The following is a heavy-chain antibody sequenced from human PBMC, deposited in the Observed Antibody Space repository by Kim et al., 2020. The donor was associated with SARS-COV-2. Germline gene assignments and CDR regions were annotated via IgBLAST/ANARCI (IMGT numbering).Heavy chain of an antibody. CDR3: ARGTLRGVGFAPGFGY. CDR1: GFTFSTYS. V-gene: IGHV3-48*02. CDR2: ISTGSTTI. D-gene: IGHD1-26*01. Sequence: GGSLRLSCVASGFTFSTYSMSWVRQAPGKGLEWVSYISTGSTTINYADSVRGRFTISRDNAKNSLYLQMNSLRDEDTAVYYCARGTLRGVGFAPGFGYWGPGTLVTVSS. J-gene: IGHJ4*02.